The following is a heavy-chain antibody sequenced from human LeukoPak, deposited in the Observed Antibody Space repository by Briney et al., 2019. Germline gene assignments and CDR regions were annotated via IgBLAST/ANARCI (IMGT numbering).Heavy chain of an antibody. CDR2: INPNSGGT. CDR1: GYTFTGYY. D-gene: IGHD3-9*01. V-gene: IGHV1-2*02. CDR3: ARQGILAGYYDYFYYMDV. Sequence: ASVKVSCKASGYTFTGYYMHWVRQAPGQGLEWMGWINPNSGGTNYAQKFQGRVTMTRDTSISTAYMELSRLRSDDTAVYYCARQGILAGYYDYFYYMDVWGKGTTVTVSS. J-gene: IGHJ6*03.